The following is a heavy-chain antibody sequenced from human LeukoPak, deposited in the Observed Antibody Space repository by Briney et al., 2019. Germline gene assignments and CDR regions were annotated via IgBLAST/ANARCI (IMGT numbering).Heavy chain of an antibody. CDR3: ATRDTYYYDSSGYNGA. Sequence: GGSLRLSWAAAGFTFSSYEMNWVRQAAGKGLEWVSSISGSGGSTYYADPVKGRFTISRDNTKNTLYLQMNSLRAEDTAVYYCATRDTYYYDSSGYNGAWGQGTLVTVSS. V-gene: IGHV3-23*01. CDR2: ISGSGGST. D-gene: IGHD3-22*01. J-gene: IGHJ5*02. CDR1: GFTFSSYE.